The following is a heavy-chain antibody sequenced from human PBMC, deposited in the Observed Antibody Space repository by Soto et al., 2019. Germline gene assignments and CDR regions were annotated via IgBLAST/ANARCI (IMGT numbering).Heavy chain of an antibody. Sequence: SETLSLTCTVSGGSISIGGYYWSWIRQHPGKGLEWIGYIYYSGSTYYNPSLKSRVTISVDTSKNQFSLKLSSVTAADTAVYYCARDIAAAGSNWFDPWGQGTLVTVSS. V-gene: IGHV4-31*03. CDR3: ARDIAAAGSNWFDP. CDR2: IYYSGST. CDR1: GGSISIGGYY. D-gene: IGHD6-13*01. J-gene: IGHJ5*02.